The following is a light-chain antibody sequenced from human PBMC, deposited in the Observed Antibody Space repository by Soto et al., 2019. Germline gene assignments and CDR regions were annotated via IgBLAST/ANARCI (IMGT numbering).Light chain of an antibody. CDR1: SSNIGSNS. J-gene: IGLJ3*02. Sequence: QAVVTQPPSASGTPGQRVTMSCSGSSSNIGSNSVNWYQQVPGTAPKLLIHSNNQRPSGVPDRFSGSKSGTSASLAISGLQSEDGADYCCAAWDDSLNGWVFGGGTKLTVL. CDR3: AAWDDSLNGWV. V-gene: IGLV1-44*01. CDR2: SNN.